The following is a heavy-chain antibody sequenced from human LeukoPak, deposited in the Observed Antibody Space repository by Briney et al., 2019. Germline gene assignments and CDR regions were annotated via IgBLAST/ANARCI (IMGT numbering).Heavy chain of an antibody. V-gene: IGHV1-18*01. CDR1: GYTFISYG. CDR2: ISAYNGST. J-gene: IGHJ4*02. Sequence: GASVKVSCKASGYTFISYGISWVRQAPGQGLEWVGWISAYNGSTNYAQQFQGRVTMTTDTSTSTAYMELRSLRSDDTAVYYCARGHRTAAYDSTGSDYWGQGTLVTVSS. CDR3: ARGHRTAAYDSTGSDY. D-gene: IGHD3-22*01.